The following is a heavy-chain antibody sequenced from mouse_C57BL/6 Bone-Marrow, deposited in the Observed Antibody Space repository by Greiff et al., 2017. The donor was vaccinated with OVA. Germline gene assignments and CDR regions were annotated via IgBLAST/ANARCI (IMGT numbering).Heavy chain of an antibody. V-gene: IGHV1-52*01. J-gene: IGHJ3*01. D-gene: IGHD2-5*01. Sequence: VQLQQPGAELVRPGSSVKLSCKASGYTFTSYWMHWVKQRPIQGLEWIGNIDPPDSETHYNQKFKDKATLTVDKSSSTAYMQLSSLTSEDSAVYYCARSDLSYYSNCEGFAYWGQGTLVTVSA. CDR1: GYTFTSYW. CDR3: ARSDLSYYSNCEGFAY. CDR2: IDPPDSET.